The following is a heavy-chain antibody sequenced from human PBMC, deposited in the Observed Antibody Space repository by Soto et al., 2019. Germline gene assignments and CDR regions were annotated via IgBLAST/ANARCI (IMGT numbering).Heavy chain of an antibody. Sequence: EVPLLESGGGLVQPGGSLRLSCAASGFTFSTFDMTWVRQAPGKGLEWVSLIRGVAGSTHYADSVKGRFTISKDNSKNMLYLEMNSLRGDDTAVYFCVKGAWLDYWGQGNMVTVSS. V-gene: IGHV3-23*01. J-gene: IGHJ4*02. CDR1: GFTFSTFD. CDR2: IRGVAGST. CDR3: VKGAWLDY.